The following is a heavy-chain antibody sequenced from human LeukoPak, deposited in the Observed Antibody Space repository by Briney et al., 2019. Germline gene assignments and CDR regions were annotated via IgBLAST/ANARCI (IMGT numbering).Heavy chain of an antibody. CDR2: INPNSGGT. CDR3: ARGLVEWEPTGNWFDP. D-gene: IGHD1-26*01. CDR1: GYTFTGYY. V-gene: IGHV1-2*02. Sequence: ASVKVSCKASGYTFTGYYMHWVRQAPGQGLEWMGWINPNSGGTNYAQKFQGRVTMTRDTSISTAYMELSRLRSDDTAVYYCARGLVEWEPTGNWFDPWGQGTLVTVSS. J-gene: IGHJ5*02.